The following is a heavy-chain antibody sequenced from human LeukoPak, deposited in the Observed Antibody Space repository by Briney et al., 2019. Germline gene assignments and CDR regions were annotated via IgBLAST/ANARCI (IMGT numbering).Heavy chain of an antibody. D-gene: IGHD6-13*01. CDR3: ARGLGIAAAGDY. V-gene: IGHV4-59*11. CDR2: IYGSGRT. CDR1: GVSINSHY. J-gene: IGHJ4*02. Sequence: SETLSLTCTVSGVSINSHYLNWIRQPPGKGLEWIGYIYGSGRTNYNPSLKSRVTMSVDTSKSQFSLRLSSVTAAGTAVYYCARGLGIAAAGDYWGQGTLVTVSS.